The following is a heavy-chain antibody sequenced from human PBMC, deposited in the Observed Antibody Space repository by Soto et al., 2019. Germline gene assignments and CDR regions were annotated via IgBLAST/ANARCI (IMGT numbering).Heavy chain of an antibody. CDR1: GDSVSKYY. D-gene: IGHD4-17*01. V-gene: IGHV4-4*07. J-gene: IGHJ5*02. CDR2: INSTRSP. CDR3: ARSPAYGDYANLDT. Sequence: QVQLQEAGPGLVKPSETLSLTCTVSGDSVSKYYWNWIRQPAGKGLEWIGRINSTRSPNYNPSLKRRVTMSVDTSKNQFSLKLNLTSVTAADTAVYYCARSPAYGDYANLDTWGQGTLVTVSS.